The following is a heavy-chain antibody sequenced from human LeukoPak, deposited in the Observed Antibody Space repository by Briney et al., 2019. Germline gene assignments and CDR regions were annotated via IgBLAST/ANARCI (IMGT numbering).Heavy chain of an antibody. CDR3: ARGGIVEPLFDY. J-gene: IGHJ4*02. CDR2: ISYDGSNK. V-gene: IGHV3-30*03. D-gene: IGHD3-22*01. Sequence: PGGSLRLSCAASGFTFSSYGMHWVRQAPGKGLEWVAVISYDGSNKYYADSVKGRFTISRDNSKNTLYLQMNSLRAEDTAVYCCARGGIVEPLFDYWGQGTLVTVSS. CDR1: GFTFSSYG.